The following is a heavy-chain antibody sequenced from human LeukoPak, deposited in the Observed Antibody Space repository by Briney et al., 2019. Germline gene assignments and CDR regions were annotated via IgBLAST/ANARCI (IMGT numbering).Heavy chain of an antibody. D-gene: IGHD3-3*01. V-gene: IGHV4-38-2*02. CDR3: ARDGRIRFPVTNWFDP. CDR1: GYSISSGYY. Sequence: SETLSLTCTVTGYSISSGYYWGWIRQPPGKGLEWIGSIYHSGSTHYNPSLKSRVTISVDASKNQFSLKLSSVTAADTAVYYCARDGRIRFPVTNWFDPWGQGTLVTVSS. CDR2: IYHSGST. J-gene: IGHJ5*02.